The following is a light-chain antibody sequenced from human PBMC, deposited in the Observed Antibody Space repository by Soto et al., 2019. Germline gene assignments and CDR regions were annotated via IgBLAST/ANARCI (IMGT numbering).Light chain of an antibody. Sequence: EIVLTQSPGPLSLSPGERATLSCRASQSVSNNYLAWYQQKPGQAPRLLIYGASNRATGIPDRFSGSGSGTDFTLTISRLEPEDFAVYYCQQYGSSPGTFGQGT. CDR2: GAS. V-gene: IGKV3-20*01. J-gene: IGKJ1*01. CDR1: QSVSNNY. CDR3: QQYGSSPGT.